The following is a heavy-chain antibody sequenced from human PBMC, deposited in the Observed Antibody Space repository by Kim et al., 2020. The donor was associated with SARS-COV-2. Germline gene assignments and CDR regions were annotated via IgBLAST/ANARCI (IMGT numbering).Heavy chain of an antibody. V-gene: IGHV3-11*06. CDR1: GFTFSDYY. D-gene: IGHD1-26*01. CDR2: ISSSSSYT. J-gene: IGHJ4*02. CDR3: ARVGWEPSGTGNYYFDY. Sequence: GGSLRLSCAASGFTFSDYYMSWIRQAPGKGLEWVSYISSSSSYTNYADSVKGRFTISRDNAKNSLYLQMNSLRAEDTAVYYCARVGWEPSGTGNYYFDYWGQGTLVTVSS.